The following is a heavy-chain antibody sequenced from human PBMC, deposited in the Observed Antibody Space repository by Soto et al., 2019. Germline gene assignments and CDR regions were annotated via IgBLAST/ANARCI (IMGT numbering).Heavy chain of an antibody. Sequence: GGSLRLSCAASGLTVSSNYMTWVRQAAGKGLEWVSVIYSGGATNYADSVKGRFTISRDSSKNTLYLQMNSLRAEDTAVYYCSRGRDGGSYYGLSFLAYWGQGTLVPVSS. D-gene: IGHD3-10*01. CDR3: SRGRDGGSYYGLSFLAY. J-gene: IGHJ4*02. V-gene: IGHV3-53*05. CDR2: IYSGGAT. CDR1: GLTVSSNY.